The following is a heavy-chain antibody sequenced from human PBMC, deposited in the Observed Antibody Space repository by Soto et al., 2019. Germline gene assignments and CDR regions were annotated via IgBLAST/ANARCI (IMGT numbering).Heavy chain of an antibody. J-gene: IGHJ2*01. Sequence: EVQLVQSGAEVKKPGESLKISCKGSGYSFTSYWIGWVRQMPGKGLEWMGIIYPGDSDTRYSPSFQGQVTISADKSISTAYLQWSSLKASDTAMYYWARRYKTDCGGDCYSPGWYFDLWGRGTLVTVSS. CDR3: ARRYKTDCGGDCYSPGWYFDL. CDR2: IYPGDSDT. V-gene: IGHV5-51*01. CDR1: GYSFTSYW. D-gene: IGHD2-21*02.